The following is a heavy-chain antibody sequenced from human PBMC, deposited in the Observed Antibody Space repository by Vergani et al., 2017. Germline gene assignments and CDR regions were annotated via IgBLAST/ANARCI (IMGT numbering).Heavy chain of an antibody. V-gene: IGHV1-69*02. CDR3: ASPIYDCTNGVCPFHY. J-gene: IGHJ4*02. D-gene: IGHD2-8*01. CDR2: IIPILGIA. CDR1: GGTFSSYT. Sequence: QVQLVQSGAEVKKPGSSVKVSCKASGGTFSSYTISWVRQAPGQGLEWMGRIIPILGIANYAQKLQGRVTMTTDTSTSTAYMELSSLRSEDTAVYYCASPIYDCTNGVCPFHYWGQGTLVTVSS.